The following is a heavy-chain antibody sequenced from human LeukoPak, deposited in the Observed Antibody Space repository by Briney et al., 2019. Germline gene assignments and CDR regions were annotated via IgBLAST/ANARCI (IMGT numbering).Heavy chain of an antibody. CDR2: INHSGST. D-gene: IGHD3-3*01. CDR1: GGSFSGYY. Sequence: PSETLSLTCAVHGGSFSGYYWSWIRQPPGKGLEWIGEINHSGSTNYNPSLKSRVTISVDTSKNQFSLKLSSVTAADTAVYYCARGSRNDFWSGYYYFDYWGQGTLVTVSS. J-gene: IGHJ4*02. CDR3: ARGSRNDFWSGYYYFDY. V-gene: IGHV4-34*01.